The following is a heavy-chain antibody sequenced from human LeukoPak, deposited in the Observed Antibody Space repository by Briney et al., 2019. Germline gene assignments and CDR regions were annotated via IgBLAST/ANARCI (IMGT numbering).Heavy chain of an antibody. J-gene: IGHJ4*02. CDR2: ISAYNGNT. V-gene: IGHV1-18*01. CDR1: GYTFTSYG. CDR3: AGGYCSGGSCYVLSY. D-gene: IGHD2-15*01. Sequence: ASVKVSCKASGYTFTSYGISWVRQAPGQGLEWMGWISAYNGNTNYAQKLQGRVTMTTGTSTSTAYMELRSLRSDDTAVYYCAGGYCSGGSCYVLSYWGQGTLVTVSS.